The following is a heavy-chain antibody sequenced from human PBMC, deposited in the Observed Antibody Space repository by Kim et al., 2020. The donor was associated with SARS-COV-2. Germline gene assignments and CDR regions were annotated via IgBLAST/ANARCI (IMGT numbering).Heavy chain of an antibody. CDR2: MNPNSGNT. CDR1: GYTFTSYD. V-gene: IGHV1-8*01. CDR3: ARGRSGWYVRTPYYFDY. Sequence: ASVKVSCKASGYTFTSYDINWVRQATGQGLEWMGWMNPNSGNTGYAQKFQGRVTMTRNTSISTAYMELSSLRSEDTAVYYCARGRSGWYVRTPYYFDYWGQGTLVTVSS. D-gene: IGHD6-19*01. J-gene: IGHJ4*02.